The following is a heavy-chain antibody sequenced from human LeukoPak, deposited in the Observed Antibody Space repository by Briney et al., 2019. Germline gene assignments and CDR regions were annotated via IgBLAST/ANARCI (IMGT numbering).Heavy chain of an antibody. Sequence: GGSLRLSCVGSGFTFTNYAMTWVRQAPGKGLEWVSSITGSGRSTYYADSVRGRFTISRDNFENTLYLQMTSLRAEDTAVYYCAKENYGGNFALEGPFDYWGQGTLVTVSS. CDR2: ITGSGRST. V-gene: IGHV3-23*01. CDR3: AKENYGGNFALEGPFDY. D-gene: IGHD4-23*01. CDR1: GFTFTNYA. J-gene: IGHJ4*02.